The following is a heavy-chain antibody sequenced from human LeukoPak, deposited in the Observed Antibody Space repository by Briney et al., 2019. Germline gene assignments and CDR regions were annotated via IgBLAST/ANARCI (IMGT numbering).Heavy chain of an antibody. J-gene: IGHJ5*02. CDR2: INPNSGGT. CDR3: TSDTYYYDSTGLGHWFDP. Sequence: ASVKVSCKASGYTFTGYYMHWVRQAPGQGLEWMGWINPNSGGTNSAQRFQGRVTMTWDTSISTAYMELSSLRSDDTAVYYCTSDTYYYDSTGLGHWFDPWGQGTLVTVSS. D-gene: IGHD3-22*01. V-gene: IGHV1-2*02. CDR1: GYTFTGYY.